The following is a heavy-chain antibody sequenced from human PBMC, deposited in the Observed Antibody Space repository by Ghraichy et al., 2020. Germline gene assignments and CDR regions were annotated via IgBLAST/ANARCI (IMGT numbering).Heavy chain of an antibody. J-gene: IGHJ3*02. V-gene: IGHV3-23*01. CDR3: GRGGPDNSNYAVDI. CDR1: EFAFSSHA. Sequence: GGSLRLSCAASEFAFSSHAMSWVRQAPGKGLEWVSSMIVTGDKTFYADSVKGRFTISRDNSKNSLYLQMNSLRAEDTALYYCGRGGPDNSNYAVDIWGQGTMVTVSS. CDR2: MIVTGDKT. D-gene: IGHD4-11*01.